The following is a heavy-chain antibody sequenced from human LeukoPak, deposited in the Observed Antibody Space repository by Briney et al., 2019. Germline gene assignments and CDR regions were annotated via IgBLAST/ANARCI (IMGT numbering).Heavy chain of an antibody. V-gene: IGHV1-69*04. CDR2: IIPILGIA. J-gene: IGHJ4*02. Sequence: GASVKVSCKASGGTFSSYAISWVRQAPGQGLEWMGRIIPILGIANYAQKFQGRVTITADKSTSTAYMELSSLRSEDTAVYYCAREGNNYYDRFDYWGQGTLVTVPS. D-gene: IGHD3-22*01. CDR1: GGTFSSYA. CDR3: AREGNNYYDRFDY.